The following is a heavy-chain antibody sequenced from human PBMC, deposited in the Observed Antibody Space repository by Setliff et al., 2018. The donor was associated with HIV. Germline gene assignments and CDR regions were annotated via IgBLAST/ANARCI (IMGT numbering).Heavy chain of an antibody. CDR2: IGSSNHGI. J-gene: IGHJ4*01. D-gene: IGHD3-10*01. Sequence: PGGSLRLSCAASGFTFSSYAMSWVRQAPGKGLDWVAHIGSSNHGIHYTASVQGRFTVSRDNANNLLFLQMNNLRDEETAVYYCASFYGDYGYWGHGTQVTVSS. CDR3: ASFYGDYGY. V-gene: IGHV3-48*02. CDR1: GFTFSSYA.